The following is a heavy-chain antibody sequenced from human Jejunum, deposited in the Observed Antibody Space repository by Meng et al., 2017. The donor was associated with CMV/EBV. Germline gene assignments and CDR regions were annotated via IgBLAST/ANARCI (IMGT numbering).Heavy chain of an antibody. V-gene: IGHV3-30-3*01. Sequence: CAASGFTFSSNTMHWVRQTPGKGLEWVAVISYDGTYKYYADSVKGRFTISRDNSKNTLYLQMNSLRADDTAVYYCARGHSSSWYMESWGQGSLVTVSS. CDR1: GFTFSSNT. J-gene: IGHJ5*02. CDR2: ISYDGTYK. CDR3: ARGHSSSWYMES. D-gene: IGHD6-13*01.